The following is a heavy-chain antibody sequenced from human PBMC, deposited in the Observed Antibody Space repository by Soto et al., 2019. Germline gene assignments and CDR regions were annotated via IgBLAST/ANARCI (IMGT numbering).Heavy chain of an antibody. Sequence: GGSLRLSCAASGFTFSSYNMNWVRQAPGKGLEWVSYISSSSSTIYYADSVKGRFTISRDNAKNSLYLQMNSLRDEDTAVYYCARESGYDFWSGYYPFDPWGQGTLVTAPQ. CDR2: ISSSSSTI. CDR3: ARESGYDFWSGYYPFDP. D-gene: IGHD3-3*01. CDR1: GFTFSSYN. V-gene: IGHV3-48*02. J-gene: IGHJ5*02.